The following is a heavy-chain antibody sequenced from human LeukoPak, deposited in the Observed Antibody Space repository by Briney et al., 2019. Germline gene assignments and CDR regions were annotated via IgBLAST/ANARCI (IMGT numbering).Heavy chain of an antibody. Sequence: PGGSLRLSCAASGFTFSIYAMSWVRQAPGKGLEWVSAISGSGGSTYYADSVKGRFTISRDNSKNTLYLQMNSLRAEDTAVYYCAKDEGETYYDYIWGSYSYNDAFDIWGQGTMVTVSS. CDR2: ISGSGGST. CDR3: AKDEGETYYDYIWGSYSYNDAFDI. D-gene: IGHD3-16*02. CDR1: GFTFSIYA. J-gene: IGHJ3*02. V-gene: IGHV3-23*01.